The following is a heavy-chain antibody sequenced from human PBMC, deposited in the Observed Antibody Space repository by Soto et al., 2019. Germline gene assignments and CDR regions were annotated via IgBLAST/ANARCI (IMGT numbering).Heavy chain of an antibody. D-gene: IGHD3-3*01. Sequence: SETLSLTCAVSGYSISSGYYWGWSRQPPGKGLEWIGSIYHSGSTYYNPSLKSRVTISVDTSKNQFSLKLSAVTAADTAVYYCARALGKQVALFGVTGYCGMDVWGQGTTVT. CDR3: ARALGKQVALFGVTGYCGMDV. CDR2: IYHSGST. V-gene: IGHV4-38-2*01. CDR1: GYSISSGYY. J-gene: IGHJ6*02.